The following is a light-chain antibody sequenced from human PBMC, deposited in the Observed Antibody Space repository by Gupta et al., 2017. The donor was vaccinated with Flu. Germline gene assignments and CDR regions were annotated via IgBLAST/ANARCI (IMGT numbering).Light chain of an antibody. J-gene: IGKJ5*01. V-gene: IGKV1-8*01. CDR3: QQYYSYPIT. CDR1: QGISSC. Sequence: GDRVTITCRASQGISSCLAWYQQKPGKAPKLRIYAASTLQSGIPSRFSGSGSGTDFTLTISCLQSEDFATYYCQQYYSYPITFGQGTRLEIK. CDR2: AAS.